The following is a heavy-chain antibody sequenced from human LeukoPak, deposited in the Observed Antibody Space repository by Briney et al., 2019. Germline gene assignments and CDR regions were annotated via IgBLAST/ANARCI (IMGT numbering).Heavy chain of an antibody. D-gene: IGHD6-13*01. V-gene: IGHV3-21*01. CDR2: ISSSSSYI. Sequence: GGSLRLSCAASGFTFSSYSMNWVRQAPGKGLEWVSSISSSSSYIHYADSVKGRFTISRDNAKNSLYLQMNSLRAEDTAVYYCARAYNSSSWYYYYYYGMDVWGQGTTVTVSS. CDR3: ARAYNSSSWYYYYYYGMDV. J-gene: IGHJ6*02. CDR1: GFTFSSYS.